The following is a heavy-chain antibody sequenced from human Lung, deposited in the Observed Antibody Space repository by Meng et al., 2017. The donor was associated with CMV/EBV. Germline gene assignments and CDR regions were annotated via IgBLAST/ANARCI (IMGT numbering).Heavy chain of an antibody. Sequence: FTGYYMHWVRQAPGQGLEWMGWIDSKRGDTNYAEKFQGRVTMTRDTSINTAYMELNRLKSDDTAVYYCARDGDSILGGLVVKNEEFDYWGQGTLVTVSS. CDR3: ARDGDSILGGLVVKNEEFDY. CDR2: IDSKRGDT. D-gene: IGHD3-3*01. V-gene: IGHV1-2*02. CDR1: FTGYY. J-gene: IGHJ4*02.